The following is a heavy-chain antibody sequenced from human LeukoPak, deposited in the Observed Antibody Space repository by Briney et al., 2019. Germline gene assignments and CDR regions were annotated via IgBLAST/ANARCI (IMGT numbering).Heavy chain of an antibody. CDR1: GFIVNNKY. D-gene: IGHD3-22*01. CDR2: INSDGSST. CDR3: ARVGKAYYYDSSGYYSFDY. J-gene: IGHJ4*02. V-gene: IGHV3-74*01. Sequence: GGSLRLSCAVSGFIVNNKYMTWVRQAPGKGLVWVSRINSDGSSTSYADSVKGRFTISRDNAKNTLYLQMNSLRAEDTAVYYCARVGKAYYYDSSGYYSFDYWGQGTLVTVSS.